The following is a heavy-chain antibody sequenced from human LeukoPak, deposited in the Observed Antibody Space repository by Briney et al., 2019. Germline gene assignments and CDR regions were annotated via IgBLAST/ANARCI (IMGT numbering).Heavy chain of an antibody. CDR1: GFTFSSYA. J-gene: IGHJ4*02. CDR3: ATMLRYDFWSGYYFDY. D-gene: IGHD3-3*01. V-gene: IGHV3-23*01. CDR2: ISGSGGST. Sequence: GGSLRLSCAASGFTFSSYAMSWVRQSPGKGLEWVSAISGSGGSTYYADSVKGRFTISRDNSKNTLYLQMNSLRAEDTAVYYCATMLRYDFWSGYYFDYWGQGTLVTVSS.